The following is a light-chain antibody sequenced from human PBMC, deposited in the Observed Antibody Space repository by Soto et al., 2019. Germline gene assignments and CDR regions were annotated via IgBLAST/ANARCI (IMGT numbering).Light chain of an antibody. CDR3: SSYTSGSTLPWV. CDR1: SDDIGTYEY. CDR2: GVY. Sequence: QSVLTQPAYVSGSPGRSITISLTGSSDDIGTYEYISWHQHHPGKATKLIIFGVYDRPSGVSDRFSGSKSGNTASLTIFGLQLEDEAVYYCSSYTSGSTLPWVFGTGTKVTVL. J-gene: IGLJ1*01. V-gene: IGLV2-14*01.